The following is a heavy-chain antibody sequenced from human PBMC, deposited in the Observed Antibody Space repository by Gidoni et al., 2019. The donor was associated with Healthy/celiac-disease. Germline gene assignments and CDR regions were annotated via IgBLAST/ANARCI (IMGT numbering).Heavy chain of an antibody. CDR2: IYYSGST. V-gene: IGHV4-39*07. D-gene: IGHD2-21*01. J-gene: IGHJ4*02. CDR3: ARVDSSSVWYYFDY. CDR1: GGSISSSSYY. Sequence: QLQLQESGPGLVKPSETLSLTCTVSGGSISSSSYYWGWIRQPPGKGLEWIGSIYYSGSTYYNPSLKSRVTISVDTSKNQFSLKLSSVTAADTAVYYCARVDSSSVWYYFDYWGQGTLVTVSS.